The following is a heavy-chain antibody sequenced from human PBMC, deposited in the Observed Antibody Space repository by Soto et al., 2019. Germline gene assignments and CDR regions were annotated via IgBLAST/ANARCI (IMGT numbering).Heavy chain of an antibody. Sequence: SEALSLTCAVYGGSFSGYYWSWIRQPPGKGLEWIGEINHSGSTNYNPSLKSRVTISVDTSKNQFSLKLSSVTAADTAVYYCARDGSYSNYVGWYFDLWGRGTLVTVSS. J-gene: IGHJ2*01. CDR3: ARDGSYSNYVGWYFDL. CDR1: GGSFSGYY. CDR2: INHSGST. V-gene: IGHV4-34*01. D-gene: IGHD4-4*01.